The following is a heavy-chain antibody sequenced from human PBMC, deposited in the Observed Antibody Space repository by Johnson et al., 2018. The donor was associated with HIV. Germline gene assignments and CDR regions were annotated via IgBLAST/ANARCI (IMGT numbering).Heavy chain of an antibody. CDR3: ASRQYFSSFDI. V-gene: IGHV3-15*01. CDR1: GFTVGSNS. J-gene: IGHJ3*02. Sequence: VQLVESGRGLVQPGGSLRLPCAASGFTVGSNSMTWVRQAPGKGLEWVGRIKSKTDGVTTDYGAPVKARERQIHPLKRWFRNSVSLQMNSLRAEDTAVYYCASRQYFSSFDIWGQGTMVTVSS. CDR2: IKSKTDGVTT. D-gene: IGHD3-3*01.